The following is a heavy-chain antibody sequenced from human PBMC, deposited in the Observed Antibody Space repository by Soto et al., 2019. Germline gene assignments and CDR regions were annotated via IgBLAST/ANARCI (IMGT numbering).Heavy chain of an antibody. Sequence: QVQLVESGGGVVQPGRSLRLSCAASGFTFSSYGMHWVRQAPGKGLEWVAVISYDGSNKYYADSVKGRFTISRDNSKNPLYLQMNSLIAEDTAVYYCAKDSADIVVVPAAMIDYWGQGTLVTVSS. J-gene: IGHJ4*02. V-gene: IGHV3-30*18. CDR1: GFTFSSYG. CDR3: AKDSADIVVVPAAMIDY. D-gene: IGHD2-2*01. CDR2: ISYDGSNK.